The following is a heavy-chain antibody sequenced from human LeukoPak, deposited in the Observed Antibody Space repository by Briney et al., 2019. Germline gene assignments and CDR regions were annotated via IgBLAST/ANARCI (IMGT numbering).Heavy chain of an antibody. D-gene: IGHD1-26*01. Sequence: SGTLSLTCAVSGGSISSSNWWSWVRQPPGKGLEWIGEIYHSGSTNYNPSLKSRVTISEDKSKNQFSLKLSSVTAADTAVYYCARDDGWELLGGAFDIWGQGTMVTVSS. CDR3: ARDDGWELLGGAFDI. J-gene: IGHJ3*02. V-gene: IGHV4-4*02. CDR1: GGSISSSNW. CDR2: IYHSGST.